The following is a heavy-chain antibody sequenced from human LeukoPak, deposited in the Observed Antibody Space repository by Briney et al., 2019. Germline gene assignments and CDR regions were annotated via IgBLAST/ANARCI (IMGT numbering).Heavy chain of an antibody. CDR1: GGSISSGGYY. V-gene: IGHV4-31*03. D-gene: IGHD3-9*01. CDR2: IYYSGST. Sequence: SETLSLTCTVSGGSISSGGYYWSWIRQHPGKGLEWIGYIYYSGSTYYNPSLKSRVTISVDTSKNQFSLKLSSVTAADTAVYYCARGLRYFDWLSDKYNWFDPWGQGTLVTASS. CDR3: ARGLRYFDWLSDKYNWFDP. J-gene: IGHJ5*02.